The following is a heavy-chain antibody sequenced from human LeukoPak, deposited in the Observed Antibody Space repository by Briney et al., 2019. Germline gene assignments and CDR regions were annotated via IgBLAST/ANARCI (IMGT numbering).Heavy chain of an antibody. CDR2: ISAYNGNT. J-gene: IGHJ4*02. CDR1: GYTFTSYG. V-gene: IGHV1-18*01. CDR3: ARVNGIAVAGTGVDY. Sequence: ASVKVSCKASGYTFTSYGISWVRQAPGQGLEWMGWISAYNGNTNYAQKLQGRVTMTTDTSTSTAYMELRSPRSDDTAVYYCARVNGIAVAGTGVDYWGQGTLVTVSS. D-gene: IGHD6-19*01.